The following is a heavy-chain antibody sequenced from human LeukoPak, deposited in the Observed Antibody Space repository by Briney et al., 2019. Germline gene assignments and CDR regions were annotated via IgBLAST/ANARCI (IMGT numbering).Heavy chain of an antibody. Sequence: GGSLRLSCAASGFTFSSYWMSWVRQVPGKGLEWVANIKQDGSEIYYVDSVKGRFTISRDNAKNSLYLQMNTLRAEDTAVYHCVRDKIVGPTTLDFWGQGTLVTVSS. D-gene: IGHD1-26*01. J-gene: IGHJ4*02. CDR1: GFTFSSYW. CDR2: IKQDGSEI. CDR3: VRDKIVGPTTLDF. V-gene: IGHV3-7*01.